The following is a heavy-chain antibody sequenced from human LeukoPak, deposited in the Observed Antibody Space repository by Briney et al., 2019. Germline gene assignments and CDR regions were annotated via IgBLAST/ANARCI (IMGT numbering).Heavy chain of an antibody. CDR3: ATDRLYYMDV. V-gene: IGHV1-18*01. CDR2: ISAYNGNT. J-gene: IGHJ6*03. Sequence: ASVKVSCKASGYTFTSYGISWVRQAPGQGLEWMGWISAYNGNTNYAQKLQGRDTMTTDTSTSTAYMELRSLRSEDTAVYYCATDRLYYMDVWGKGTTVTISS. CDR1: GYTFTSYG.